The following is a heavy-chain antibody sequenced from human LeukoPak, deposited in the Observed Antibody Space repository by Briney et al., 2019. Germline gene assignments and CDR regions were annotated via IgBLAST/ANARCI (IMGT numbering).Heavy chain of an antibody. D-gene: IGHD3-22*01. CDR2: IYSGGST. J-gene: IGHJ4*02. CDR1: GFTVSSNE. V-gene: IGHV3-66*01. Sequence: GGSLRLSCAASGFTVSSNEMSWVRQAPGKGLEWDSVIYSGGSTYYADSVKGRFTISRDNSKNTLYLQMNSLRAEDTAVYYCARALYYYDSSGYASPYWGQGTLVTVSS. CDR3: ARALYYYDSSGYASPY.